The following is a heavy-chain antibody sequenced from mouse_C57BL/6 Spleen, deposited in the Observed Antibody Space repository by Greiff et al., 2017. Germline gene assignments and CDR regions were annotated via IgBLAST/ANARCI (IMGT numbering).Heavy chain of an antibody. Sequence: VQLQQPGAELVMPGASVKLSCKASGYTFTSYWMHWVKQRPGQGLEWIGEIAPSDSYTNYNQKFKGKSTLTVDKSSSTAYMQLSSLTSEDSAVYYCAYYDYDVFAYWGQGTLVTVSA. D-gene: IGHD2-4*01. J-gene: IGHJ3*01. V-gene: IGHV1-69*01. CDR2: IAPSDSYT. CDR1: GYTFTSYW. CDR3: AYYDYDVFAY.